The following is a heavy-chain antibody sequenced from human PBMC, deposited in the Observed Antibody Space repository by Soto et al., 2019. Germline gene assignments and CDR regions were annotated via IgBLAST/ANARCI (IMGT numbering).Heavy chain of an antibody. D-gene: IGHD2-2*01. CDR3: GRVMIGTSRHTDSDY. J-gene: IGHJ4*02. CDR1: GDSIRSGNHY. V-gene: IGHV4-30-4*01. Sequence: SETLSLTCTVSGDSIRSGNHYWSWIRQPPGKGLEWIGYIYYSGSTYYSPSLKSRVTISADTSKNQFSLKVASVTAADTAIYYCGRVMIGTSRHTDSDYWGQGTQVTVSS. CDR2: IYYSGST.